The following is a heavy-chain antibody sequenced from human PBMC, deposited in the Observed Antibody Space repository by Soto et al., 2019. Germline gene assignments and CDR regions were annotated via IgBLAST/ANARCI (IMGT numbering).Heavy chain of an antibody. D-gene: IGHD1-1*01. CDR1: GGTFKTYA. CDR3: VRAYLASTGTPFDY. Sequence: QVQLVQSGAEVKKPGSSVKVSCKASGGTFKTYAFSWVRQAPGQGLEWMGGIIPLLGTTNYAQKFQGRVTITADESTSTIYMELSSLRSEDTAVFYCVRAYLASTGTPFDYWGQGTLVTVSS. J-gene: IGHJ4*02. CDR2: IIPLLGTT. V-gene: IGHV1-69*11.